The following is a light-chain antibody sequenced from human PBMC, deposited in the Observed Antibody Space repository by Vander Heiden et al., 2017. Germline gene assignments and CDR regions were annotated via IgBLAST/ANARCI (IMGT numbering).Light chain of an antibody. CDR1: QSVSSSY. CDR3: QQYGSSPPIT. J-gene: IGKJ5*01. V-gene: IGKV3-20*01. Sequence: SPGTLSLSPGERATPSCRASQSVSSSYLAWYQQKPGQAPRLLIYGASSRDTGIPDRFSGSGSGTDFTLTISRLEPEDFAVYYCQQYGSSPPITFGQGTRLEIK. CDR2: GAS.